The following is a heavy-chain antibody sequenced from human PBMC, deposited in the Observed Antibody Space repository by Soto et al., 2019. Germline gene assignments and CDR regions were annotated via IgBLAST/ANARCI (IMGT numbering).Heavy chain of an antibody. CDR2: VNAATGNT. Sequence: QVQLVQSGAEVKKPGASVKISCKASGYTFTKHPIHWLRQAPGQRLEWLGWVNAATGNTKFSQKFQGRVTISRDTSASTGYMELSSLRSEDTAIYYCARGGIPLFDYWGQGTQVPVSS. CDR3: ARGGIPLFDY. V-gene: IGHV1-3*01. CDR1: GYTFTKHP. D-gene: IGHD2-2*02. J-gene: IGHJ4*02.